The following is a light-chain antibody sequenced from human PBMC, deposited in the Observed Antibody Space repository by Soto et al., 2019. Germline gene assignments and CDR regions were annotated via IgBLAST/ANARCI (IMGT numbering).Light chain of an antibody. CDR3: QQRNAWPRNT. V-gene: IGKV3-11*01. CDR1: QSVPSY. Sequence: EIVLTQFPATLSLSPGDRATLSCRASQSVPSYLAWYQQKPGQAPRLLVYDISNRAAGIPARFTGSGSGTDFTLTISSLEPEDSAVYYWQQRNAWPRNTFGQGTKLQI. CDR2: DIS. J-gene: IGKJ2*01.